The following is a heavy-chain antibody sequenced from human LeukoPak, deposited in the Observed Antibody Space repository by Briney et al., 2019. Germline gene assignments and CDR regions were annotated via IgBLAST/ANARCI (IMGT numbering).Heavy chain of an antibody. Sequence: GGSLRLSCAASGYSFSDYWMSWVRQAPGKGLEWVANIKQDGSEKQYVDSVKGRFTISRDNSKNTLYLQMNSLRAEDTAVYYCAREPVAAAGTPPSFDYWGQGTLVTVSS. CDR3: AREPVAAAGTPPSFDY. J-gene: IGHJ4*02. V-gene: IGHV3-7*03. D-gene: IGHD6-13*01. CDR2: IKQDGSEK. CDR1: GYSFSDYW.